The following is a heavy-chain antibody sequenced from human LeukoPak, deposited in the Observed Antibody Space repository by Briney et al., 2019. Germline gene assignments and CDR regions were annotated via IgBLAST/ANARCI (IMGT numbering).Heavy chain of an antibody. J-gene: IGHJ6*03. D-gene: IGHD5/OR15-5a*01. CDR3: AIGSNYYYYYMDV. Sequence: GESLKISCKGSGFIFTNYWIAWVRQMPGKGLEWMGIIYPGDSDTRYSPSFQGQVTISADKSISTAYLQWSSLKASDTAMYYCAIGSNYYYYYMDVWGKGTTVTVSS. CDR2: IYPGDSDT. V-gene: IGHV5-51*01. CDR1: GFIFTNYW.